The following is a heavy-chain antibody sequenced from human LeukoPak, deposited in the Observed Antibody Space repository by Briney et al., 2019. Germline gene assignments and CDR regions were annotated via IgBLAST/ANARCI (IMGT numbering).Heavy chain of an antibody. D-gene: IGHD3-10*01. CDR3: ARMVGLVSDF. V-gene: IGHV6-1*01. CDR2: TYYKSKWYN. J-gene: IGHJ4*02. Sequence: SQTLSLTCAISGDSVSSNSSWNWIRQSPSRGLEWLGRTYYKSKWYNDYVVTVKSRITINPDTSKNQFSLQLKSVTPEDTAVYYCARMVGLVSDFWGQGTLVTVSS. CDR1: GDSVSSNSS.